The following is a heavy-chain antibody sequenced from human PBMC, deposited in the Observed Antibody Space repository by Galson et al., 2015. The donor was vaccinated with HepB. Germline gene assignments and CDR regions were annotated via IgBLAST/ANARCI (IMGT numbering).Heavy chain of an antibody. CDR3: ARVSVRGFWDGYEYHYYYEMDV. D-gene: IGHD3-3*01. Sequence: SLRLSCAASEFTFSSYSMTWVRQAPGKGLEWVSYISSGGITKYYAGAVKGRFTISRDNAENSIYLQMDSLRDEDTAVYYCARVSVRGFWDGYEYHYYYEMDVWGQGTTVIVSS. J-gene: IGHJ6*02. CDR2: ISSGGITK. CDR1: EFTFSSYS. V-gene: IGHV3-48*02.